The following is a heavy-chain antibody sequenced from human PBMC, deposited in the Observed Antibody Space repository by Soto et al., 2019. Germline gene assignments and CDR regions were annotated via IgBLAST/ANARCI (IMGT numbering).Heavy chain of an antibody. V-gene: IGHV3-13*01. Sequence: EVQLVESGGGLVQPGGSLRLSCAASGFTFSSYDMHWVRQATGKGLEWVSAIGTAGDTFYPGSVKGRFTISRENAKNSLYLQMNSLRAGDTAVYYCARVPKGQLWTFDYWGRGTLVTVSS. D-gene: IGHD5-18*01. CDR2: IGTAGDT. J-gene: IGHJ4*02. CDR1: GFTFSSYD. CDR3: ARVPKGQLWTFDY.